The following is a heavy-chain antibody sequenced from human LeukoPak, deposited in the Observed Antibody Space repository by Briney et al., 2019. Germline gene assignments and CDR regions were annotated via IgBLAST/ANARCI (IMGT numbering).Heavy chain of an antibody. J-gene: IGHJ6*02. D-gene: IGHD3-10*01. CDR3: ARVPVWFGELFNYYYYYGMDV. CDR2: ILYSGST. V-gene: IGHV4-31*03. Sequence: PSETLSLTCSVSGGSISTGWSWIRQHPGKGLEWIGYILYSGSTYYNPSLKSRVAISIDTSKNQFSLKLSSVTAADTAVYYCARVPVWFGELFNYYYYYGMDVWGQGTTVTVSS. CDR1: GGSISTG.